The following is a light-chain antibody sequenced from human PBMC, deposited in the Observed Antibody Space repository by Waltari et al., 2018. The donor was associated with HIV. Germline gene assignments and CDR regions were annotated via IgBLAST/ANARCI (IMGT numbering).Light chain of an antibody. J-gene: IGKJ2*01. Sequence: DIQMTQSPSTLSASVGDSVTLTCRASQSIDDWVAWYQQKPGKAPNLLIYRASSLQSGVPSRFSGSASGTEFTLTVRSLQPDDFTTYYCQQHWSFPYTFGQGTKLDIK. V-gene: IGKV1-5*03. CDR1: QSIDDW. CDR3: QQHWSFPYT. CDR2: RAS.